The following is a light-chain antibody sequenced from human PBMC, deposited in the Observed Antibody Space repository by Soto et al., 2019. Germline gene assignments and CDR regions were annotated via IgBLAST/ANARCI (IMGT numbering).Light chain of an antibody. CDR1: QSISSW. CDR2: KAS. Sequence: DIQMTQSPSTLSASVGDRVTITCRASQSISSWLAWYQQKPGKAPKVLIYKASNLESGVPSRFSGSGSGTEFTLTISSLQPDDFATYYCQQYNSDPCTFGQGTKLEIK. CDR3: QQYNSDPCT. J-gene: IGKJ2*02. V-gene: IGKV1-5*03.